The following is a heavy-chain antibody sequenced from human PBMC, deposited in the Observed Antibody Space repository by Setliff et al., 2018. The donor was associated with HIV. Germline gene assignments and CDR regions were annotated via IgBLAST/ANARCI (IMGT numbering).Heavy chain of an antibody. J-gene: IGHJ6*02. CDR2: IDYSGSA. V-gene: IGHV4-39*07. D-gene: IGHD6-13*01. CDR3: PLTSTWYYYHYYGVDV. CDR1: RGSISSSNYY. Sequence: SETLSLTCTVSRGSISSSNYYWGWIRQPPGKGLEWIGSIDYSGSAYYNPSLKSRVTISADTSKNQISLNLSSVTAADTAVYYCPLTSTWYYYHYYGVDVWGQGTTVTVSS.